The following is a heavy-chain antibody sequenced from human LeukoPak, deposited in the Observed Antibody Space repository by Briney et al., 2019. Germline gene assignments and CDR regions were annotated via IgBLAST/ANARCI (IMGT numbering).Heavy chain of an antibody. CDR1: GGSISSSSYY. J-gene: IGHJ6*03. D-gene: IGHD2-15*01. V-gene: IGHV4-39*01. CDR3: ARGYCSGGSCYHPYYYYYYMDV. Sequence: SETLCLTCTVSGGSISSSSYYWGWIRQPPGKGLEWIGSIYYSGSTYYNPSLKSRVTISVDTSKNQFSLKLSSVTAADTAVYYCARGYCSGGSCYHPYYYYYYMDVWGKGTTVTVSS. CDR2: IYYSGST.